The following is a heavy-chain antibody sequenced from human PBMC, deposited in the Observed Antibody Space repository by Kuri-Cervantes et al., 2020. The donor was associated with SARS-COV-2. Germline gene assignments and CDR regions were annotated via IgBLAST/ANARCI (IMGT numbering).Heavy chain of an antibody. CDR2: INPSGGST. Sequence: ASVKVSCKASGYTFTSYYMHWVRQAPGQGLEWMGIINPSGGSTSYAQKFQGRVTITADESTSTAYMELSSLRSEDTAVYYCARDEPAAAILGSWRTQNGAFDYWGQGTLVTVSS. CDR1: GYTFTSYY. V-gene: IGHV1-46*01. D-gene: IGHD2-2*01. CDR3: ARDEPAAAILGSWRTQNGAFDY. J-gene: IGHJ4*02.